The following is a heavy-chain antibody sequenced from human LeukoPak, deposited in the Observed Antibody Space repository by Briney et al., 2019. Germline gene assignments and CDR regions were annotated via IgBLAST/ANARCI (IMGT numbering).Heavy chain of an antibody. D-gene: IGHD6-19*01. CDR3: ARSLGPYSRGWLPLHY. V-gene: IGHV3-21*03. CDR1: GSTLRIYT. J-gene: IGHJ4*02. CDR2: ISSSSTYI. Sequence: GGSLRLSWTASGSTLRIYTLNWVRQAPGKGREWVASISSSSTYIYYADSVKGRFTIARHNAKNSLYLQMNSLRAEDKAVYYCARSLGPYSRGWLPLHYWGQGTLVPVSS.